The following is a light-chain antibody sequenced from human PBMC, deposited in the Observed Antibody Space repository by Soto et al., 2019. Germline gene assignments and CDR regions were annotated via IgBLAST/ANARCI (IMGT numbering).Light chain of an antibody. V-gene: IGKV1-39*01. J-gene: IGKJ4*01. CDR3: QQSYSPPFT. Sequence: DIQMTQSPSSLSASVCDRVTITCRASQNIDTYLNWSQQKSGKAPNLLIYAASTLQSGVPSRFSGSGSGTDFTLNISSLQHEDFETYCCQQSYSPPFTFGGGAKVEIK. CDR2: AAS. CDR1: QNIDTY.